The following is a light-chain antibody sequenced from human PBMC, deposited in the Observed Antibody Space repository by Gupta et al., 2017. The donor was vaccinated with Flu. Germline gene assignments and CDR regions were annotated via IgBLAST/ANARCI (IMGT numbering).Light chain of an antibody. J-gene: IGLJ1*01. CDR1: SSDVGRSDY. Sequence: QSALTQPASVSGSPGQSITISCTGTSSDVGRSDYVSWYQQHPDKAPKLIIYDVTKRPSGVSSRFSGSKSGNTASLTIXGXQAEDEXDYYCSSYTSGSTFYVFGTGTKVTVL. CDR2: DVT. CDR3: SSYTSGSTFYV. V-gene: IGLV2-14*01.